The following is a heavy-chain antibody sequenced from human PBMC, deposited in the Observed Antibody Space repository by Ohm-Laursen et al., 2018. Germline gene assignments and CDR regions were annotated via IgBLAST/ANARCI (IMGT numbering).Heavy chain of an antibody. CDR2: ISWNSGSI. J-gene: IGHJ5*02. CDR3: AKADSIAVAGNVPTLFDP. CDR1: GFTFHDHA. Sequence: SLRLSCAASGFTFHDHAMHWVRQAPGKGLEWVSGISWNSGSIGYADSVKGRFTISRDNAKNSLYLQMNSLRAEDTALYYCAKADSIAVAGNVPTLFDPWGQGTLVTVSS. D-gene: IGHD6-19*01. V-gene: IGHV3-9*01.